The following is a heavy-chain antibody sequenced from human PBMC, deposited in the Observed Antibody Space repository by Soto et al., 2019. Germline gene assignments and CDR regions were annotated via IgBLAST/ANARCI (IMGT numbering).Heavy chain of an antibody. Sequence: SETLSLTCTVSGGSISSYYWSWIRQPPGKGLEWIGYIYYSGSTNYNPSLKSRVTISVDTSKNQFSLKLSSVTAADTAVYYCASQSPNIVATGGFDYWGQGTLVTVSS. CDR3: ASQSPNIVATGGFDY. CDR1: GGSISSYY. J-gene: IGHJ4*02. V-gene: IGHV4-59*08. D-gene: IGHD5-12*01. CDR2: IYYSGST.